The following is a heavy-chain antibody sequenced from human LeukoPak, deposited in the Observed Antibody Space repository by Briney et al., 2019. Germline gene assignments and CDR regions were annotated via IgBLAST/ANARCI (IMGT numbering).Heavy chain of an antibody. Sequence: SETLSLTCVVYGETFTNYYWSWIRQPPGKGLEWIGEVNHSGSANYNPSLKSRVTISVDTSKSQFYLRLNSVTAADTAVYYCARGPRLQLELRKKYNWFDPCGQGPLVTVSS. J-gene: IGHJ5*02. CDR1: GETFTNYY. CDR3: ARGPRLQLELRKKYNWFDP. V-gene: IGHV4-34*01. D-gene: IGHD1-7*01. CDR2: VNHSGSA.